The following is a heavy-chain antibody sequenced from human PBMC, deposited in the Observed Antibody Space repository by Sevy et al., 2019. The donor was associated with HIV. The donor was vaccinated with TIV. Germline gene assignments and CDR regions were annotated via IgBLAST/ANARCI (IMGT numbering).Heavy chain of an antibody. J-gene: IGHJ4*02. D-gene: IGHD6-13*01. CDR3: ARAGRRYSSSWYDY. CDR1: GFTVSSNY. CDR2: IYSGGST. V-gene: IGHV3-53*01. Sequence: GESLRLSCAASGFTVSSNYMSWVRQAPGKGLEWVSVIYSGGSTYYADSVKGRFTISRDNSKNTLYLQMNSLRAEDTAVYYCARAGRRYSSSWYDYWGQGTLVTVSS.